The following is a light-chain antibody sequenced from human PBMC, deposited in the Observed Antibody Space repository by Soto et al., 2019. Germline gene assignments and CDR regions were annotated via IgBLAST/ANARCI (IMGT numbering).Light chain of an antibody. J-gene: IGLJ1*01. Sequence: QSVLTQPPSVSGAPGQRVTISCTGSSSNIGSTYDVQWYQQLPGTAPKLLIHGNTDRPSGVPDRFSGSKSGTSASLAITGLQADDEADYYCQSYDDSLSVHYVFGTGT. CDR1: SSNIGSTYD. CDR3: QSYDDSLSVHYV. CDR2: GNT. V-gene: IGLV1-40*01.